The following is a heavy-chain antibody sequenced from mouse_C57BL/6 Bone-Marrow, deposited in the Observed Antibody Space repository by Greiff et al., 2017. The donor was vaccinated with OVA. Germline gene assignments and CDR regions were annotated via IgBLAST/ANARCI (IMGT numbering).Heavy chain of an antibody. D-gene: IGHD2-4*01. J-gene: IGHJ3*01. Sequence: VQVVESGAELVRPGASVKLSCKASGYTFTDYYINWVKQRPGQGLEWIARIYPGSGNTYYNEKFKGKATLTAEKSSSTAYMQLSSLTSEDSAVYFCATYDYTWFAYWGQGTLVTVSA. CDR2: IYPGSGNT. V-gene: IGHV1-76*01. CDR1: GYTFTDYY. CDR3: ATYDYTWFAY.